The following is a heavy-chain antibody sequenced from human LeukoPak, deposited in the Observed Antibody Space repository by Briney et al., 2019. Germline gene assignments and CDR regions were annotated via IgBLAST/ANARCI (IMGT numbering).Heavy chain of an antibody. CDR3: ARYRIGGATMDAFDV. J-gene: IGHJ3*01. CDR1: GYSFTSYW. CDR2: IYPAYSYT. D-gene: IGHD1-26*01. Sequence: GESLKISCEGSGYSFTSYWVGLGRQMPGKGPEWVVIIYPAYSYTRYHPSFQGQVTISADKSIKTAYLQWNSLKASDTAMYYCARYRIGGATMDAFDVWGQGTIVTVSS. V-gene: IGHV5-51*01.